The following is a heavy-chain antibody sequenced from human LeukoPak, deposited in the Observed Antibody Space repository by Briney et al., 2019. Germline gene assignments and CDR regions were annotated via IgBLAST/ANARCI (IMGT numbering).Heavy chain of an antibody. CDR3: ARDCYSGYGFNCPGDY. CDR2: IYSGGRT. D-gene: IGHD5-12*01. Sequence: GGSLRLSCAASGFTVSSNYMSWVRQAPGKGLEWVSAIYSGGRTYYADSVQGRFTISRDNSKNTLHLQMNSLRAEHTAVYYCARDCYSGYGFNCPGDYWGQGTLVTVSS. V-gene: IGHV3-66*01. J-gene: IGHJ4*02. CDR1: GFTVSSNY.